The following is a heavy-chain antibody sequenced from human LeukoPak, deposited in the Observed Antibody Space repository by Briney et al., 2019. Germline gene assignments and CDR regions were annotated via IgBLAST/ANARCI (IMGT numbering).Heavy chain of an antibody. CDR2: IYYSGST. V-gene: IGHV4-39*01. CDR3: ARLGPKLRFAYFQH. Sequence: PSETLSLTCTVSGGSISSSSYYWGWIRQPPGKGLEWIGSIYYSGSTYYNPSLKSRVTISVDTPKNQFSLKLSSVTAADTAVYYCARLGPKLRFAYFQHWGQGTLVTVSS. J-gene: IGHJ1*01. CDR1: GGSISSSSYY. D-gene: IGHD4-23*01.